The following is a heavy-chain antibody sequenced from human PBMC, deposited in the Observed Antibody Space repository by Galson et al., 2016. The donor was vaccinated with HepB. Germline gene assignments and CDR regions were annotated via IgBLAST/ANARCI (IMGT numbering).Heavy chain of an antibody. J-gene: IGHJ4*02. D-gene: IGHD3-9*01. Sequence: ETLSLTCAVSGGSISGYYWGWIRQPPGKGLEYIGYIHYSGSTNYNPSLKSRLTISVDTSKNRVSLELTSVTAPDTAVYYCARLTQGRIWFFFDYWGLGTLVTVSS. V-gene: IGHV4-59*01. CDR1: GGSISGYY. CDR3: ARLTQGRIWFFFDY. CDR2: IHYSGST.